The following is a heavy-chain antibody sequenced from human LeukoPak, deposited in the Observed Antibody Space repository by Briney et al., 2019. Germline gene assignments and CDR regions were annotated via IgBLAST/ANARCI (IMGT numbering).Heavy chain of an antibody. CDR2: ISSGGTYE. V-gene: IGHV3-30*01. CDR1: GFTFSNYA. Sequence: GKSLRLSCAASGFTFSNYAMHWVRQAPGKGLEWVSLISSGGTYEYYADSVKGRFTISRDNSKNTLYLQLNSLRAEDAAVYYCARDSTYYYDSGSSGPHYFDNWGQGTLVTVSS. CDR3: ARDSTYYYDSGSSGPHYFDN. J-gene: IGHJ4*02. D-gene: IGHD3-10*01.